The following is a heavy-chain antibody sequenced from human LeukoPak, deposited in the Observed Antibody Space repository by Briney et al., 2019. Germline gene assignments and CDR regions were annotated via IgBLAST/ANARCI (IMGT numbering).Heavy chain of an antibody. V-gene: IGHV3-23*01. J-gene: IGHJ4*02. D-gene: IGHD5-12*01. CDR2: ISGSGGST. CDR3: AKTRSKGGYSGYDSPYYFDY. Sequence: HTGGSLRLSCAASGFTFSSYAMSWVRQAPGKGLEWVSAISGSGGSTYYADSVKGRFTISRDNSKNTLYLQMNSLRAEDTAVYYCAKTRSKGGYSGYDSPYYFDYWGQGTLVTVSS. CDR1: GFTFSSYA.